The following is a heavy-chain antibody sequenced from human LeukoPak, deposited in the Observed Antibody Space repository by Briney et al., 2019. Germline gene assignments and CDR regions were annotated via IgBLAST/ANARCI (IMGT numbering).Heavy chain of an antibody. CDR2: IKPDGSDT. J-gene: IGHJ4*02. CDR1: GFTFSGYW. Sequence: SGGSLRLSCVASGFTFSGYWMSWVRQAPGKGLEWVANIKPDGSDTAYVYSVKGRFTISRDNTKNSMYLQINSLRAEDTAVYYCARAMTWGQGTLVSVSS. V-gene: IGHV3-7*01. CDR3: ARAMT.